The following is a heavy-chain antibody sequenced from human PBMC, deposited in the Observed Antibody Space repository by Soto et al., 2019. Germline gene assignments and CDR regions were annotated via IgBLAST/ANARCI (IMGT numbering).Heavy chain of an antibody. D-gene: IGHD3-3*01. CDR2: ISGSGGST. V-gene: IGHV3-23*01. Sequence: GGSLRLSCAASGFTFSSYAMSWVRQAPGKGLEWVSAISGSGGSTYYADSVKGRFTISRDNSKNTLYLQMNSLRAEDTAVYYCAKDPRKIRFLEWLSYYFDYWGQGTLVTV. CDR1: GFTFSSYA. J-gene: IGHJ4*02. CDR3: AKDPRKIRFLEWLSYYFDY.